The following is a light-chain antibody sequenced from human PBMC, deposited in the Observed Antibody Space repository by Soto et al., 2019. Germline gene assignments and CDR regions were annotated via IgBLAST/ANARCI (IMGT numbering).Light chain of an antibody. CDR1: QSVSSN. CDR3: QQYNNWPPSIT. J-gene: IGKJ5*01. V-gene: IGKV3-15*01. CDR2: GAS. Sequence: RGMPMSHATLSVSPGERDTLSCRAIQSVSSNLAWYQQKPGQAPRLLIYGASTRATGIPARFSGSGSGTEFTLTISSLQSEDFAVYYCQQYNNWPPSITFCQGTRLEIK.